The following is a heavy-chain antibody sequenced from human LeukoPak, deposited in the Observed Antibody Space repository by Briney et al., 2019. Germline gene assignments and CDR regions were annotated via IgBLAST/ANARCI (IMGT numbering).Heavy chain of an antibody. CDR1: GFTFSSYS. CDR2: ISSSSSYI. V-gene: IGHV3-21*01. Sequence: PGGSLRLSCAASGFTFSSYSMNWVRQAPGKGLEWVSSISSSSSYIYYADSVEGRFTISRDNAKNSLYLQMNSLRAEDTAVYYCARVKTAFDIWGPGSMVTVSS. J-gene: IGHJ3*02. CDR3: ARVKTAFDI.